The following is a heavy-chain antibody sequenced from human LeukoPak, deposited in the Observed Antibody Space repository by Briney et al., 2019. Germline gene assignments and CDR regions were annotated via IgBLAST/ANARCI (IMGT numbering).Heavy chain of an antibody. CDR2: ISWNSGSI. CDR3: AKDHGRDLYYYYMDV. Sequence: HPGGSLRLSCAASGFTFDDYAMHWVRQAPGKGLEWVSGISWNSGSIGYADSVKGRFTISRDNAKNSLYLQMNSLRAEETAVYYCAKDHGRDLYYYYMDVWGKGTTVTVSS. D-gene: IGHD2-15*01. J-gene: IGHJ6*03. CDR1: GFTFDDYA. V-gene: IGHV3-9*01.